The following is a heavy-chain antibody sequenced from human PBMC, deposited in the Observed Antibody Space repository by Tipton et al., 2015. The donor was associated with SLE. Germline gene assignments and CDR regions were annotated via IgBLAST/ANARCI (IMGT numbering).Heavy chain of an antibody. D-gene: IGHD5-12*01. CDR1: GYNFNTYG. CDR2: ISVNNGNT. CDR3: ATDSGYSGYDY. V-gene: IGHV1-18*01. J-gene: IGHJ4*02. Sequence: QVQLVQSGAEVKKPGASVKVSCKASGYNFNTYGISWVRQAPGEGLEWMGWISVNNGNTDYARKLQDRVTMTTNTSTSTAYMELRRLRSDDTAVYYCATDSGYSGYDYWGQGTLVTVSS.